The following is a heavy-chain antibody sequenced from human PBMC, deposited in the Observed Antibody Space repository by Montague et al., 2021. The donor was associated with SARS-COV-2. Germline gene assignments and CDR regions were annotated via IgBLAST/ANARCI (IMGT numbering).Heavy chain of an antibody. J-gene: IGHJ4*02. CDR3: AGKVLTVPADY. D-gene: IGHD4-11*01. CDR1: GVSITSTNW. V-gene: IGHV4-4*02. CDR2: ISYGGIA. Sequence: SETLSLTCAVSGVSITSTNWWSSVRQPPGKGLEWIGEISYGGIATYNPSLKSRATISMDRSRNLFSLKLSSVTAADTALYYCAGKVLTVPADYWGQGTLVTVS.